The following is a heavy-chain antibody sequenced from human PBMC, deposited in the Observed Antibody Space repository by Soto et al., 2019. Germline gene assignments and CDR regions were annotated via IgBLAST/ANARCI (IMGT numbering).Heavy chain of an antibody. CDR3: ARGITLPTPLDY. J-gene: IGHJ4*02. CDR2: INAGNGNT. Sequence: QVQLVQSGAEEKKPGASVKGFCKASGYTFTSYAMHWVRQAPGQRLEWMGWINAGNGNTKYSQKFQGRVTITRDTSASTAYMELSSLRSEDTAVYYCARGITLPTPLDYWGQGTLVTVSS. D-gene: IGHD1-20*01. V-gene: IGHV1-3*05. CDR1: GYTFTSYA.